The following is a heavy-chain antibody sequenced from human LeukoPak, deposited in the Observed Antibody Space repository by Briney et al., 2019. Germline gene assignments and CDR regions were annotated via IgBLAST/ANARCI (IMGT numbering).Heavy chain of an antibody. Sequence: SETLSLTCTVSGGSISSYYWSGIRQPPGKGLEWIGYIYYSGSTNYNPSLKSRVTISVDTSKNQFSLKLSSVTAADTAVYYCARHLPMVRPRLPHPPDYWGQGTLVTVSS. D-gene: IGHD3-10*01. V-gene: IGHV4-59*08. CDR2: IYYSGST. CDR1: GGSISSYY. CDR3: ARHLPMVRPRLPHPPDY. J-gene: IGHJ4*02.